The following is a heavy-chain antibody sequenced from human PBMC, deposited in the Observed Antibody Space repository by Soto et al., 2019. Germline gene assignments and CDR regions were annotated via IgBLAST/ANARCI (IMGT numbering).Heavy chain of an antibody. CDR2: INPSGGST. J-gene: IGHJ4*02. V-gene: IGHV1-46*01. CDR3: ARGLIYDSSGYYFDY. Sequence: QVQLVQSGAEVKMPGASVKVSWKASGYSFTTYYMHWVRQAPGQGLEWMGIINPSGGSTRYAQKFQGRVTMTRDTSTSTVYMELSSLKSEDTAVYYCARGLIYDSSGYYFDYWGQGTLVTVSS. CDR1: GYSFTTYY. D-gene: IGHD3-22*01.